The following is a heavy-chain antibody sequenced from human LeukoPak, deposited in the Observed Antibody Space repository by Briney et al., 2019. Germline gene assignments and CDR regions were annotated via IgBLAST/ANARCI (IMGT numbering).Heavy chain of an antibody. CDR2: ISYDGSNK. CDR3: ARGARLLWPDKTSDAFDI. CDR1: GFTFSSYA. V-gene: IGHV3-30-3*01. D-gene: IGHD3-10*01. Sequence: GRSLRLSCAASGFTFSSYAMHWVRQAPGKGLEWVAVISYDGSNKYYADSVKGRFTISRDNSKNTLYLQMNSLRAEDTAVYYCARGARLLWPDKTSDAFDIRGQGTMVTVSS. J-gene: IGHJ3*02.